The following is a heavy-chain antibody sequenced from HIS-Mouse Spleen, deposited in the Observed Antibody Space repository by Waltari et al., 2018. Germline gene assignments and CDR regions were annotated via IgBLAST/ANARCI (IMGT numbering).Heavy chain of an antibody. CDR3: ARVTGGGY. CDR1: GFTFSRYA. J-gene: IGHJ4*02. D-gene: IGHD3-10*01. Sequence: QVQLVESGGGVVQPGRSLRLSCAASGFTFSRYARHGVRQAPGKGLEWVAVISYDGSNKYYADSVKGRFTISRDNSKNTLYLQMNSLRAEDTAVYYCARVTGGGYWGQGTLVTVSS. V-gene: IGHV3-30-3*01. CDR2: ISYDGSNK.